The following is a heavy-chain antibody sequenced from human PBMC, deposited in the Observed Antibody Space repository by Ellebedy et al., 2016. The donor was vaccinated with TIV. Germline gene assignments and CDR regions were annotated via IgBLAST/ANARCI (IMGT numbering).Heavy chain of an antibody. CDR3: ARVLRAGRSGDYFDY. CDR1: SGSISSGGYYISSGGYY. CDR2: INHSGST. D-gene: IGHD1-1*01. V-gene: IGHV4-31*03. Sequence: MPSETLSLTCTVSSGSISSGGYYISSGGYYWSWIRQLPGKGLEWIGYINHSGSTYYNPSLKSRVTISVDTSRNQFSLNLSSVTAADTAVYYCARVLRAGRSGDYFDYWGQGALVTVSS. J-gene: IGHJ4*02.